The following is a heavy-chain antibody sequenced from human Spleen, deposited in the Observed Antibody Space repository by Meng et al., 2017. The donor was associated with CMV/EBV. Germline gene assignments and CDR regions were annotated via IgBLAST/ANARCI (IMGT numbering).Heavy chain of an antibody. CDR3: ARDGLVYCSSTSCYGLDY. Sequence: TFSTFSITCVRQAPGKVLEWVSSISSSSACIYYADSVKGRFTISRDNAKDSLYLQMNSLRAEDTAVYYCARDGLVYCSSTSCYGLDYRGQGTLVTVSS. CDR1: TFSTFS. V-gene: IGHV3-21*01. J-gene: IGHJ4*02. CDR2: ISSSSACI. D-gene: IGHD2-2*01.